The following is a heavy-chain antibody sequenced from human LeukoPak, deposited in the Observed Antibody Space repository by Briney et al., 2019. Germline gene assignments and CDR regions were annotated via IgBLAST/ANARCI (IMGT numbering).Heavy chain of an antibody. D-gene: IGHD2-15*01. CDR3: ARVGVAATL. J-gene: IGHJ4*02. V-gene: IGHV3-30-3*01. CDR1: GFTFSSYA. Sequence: GGSLRLSCAASGFTFSSYAMHWVRQDPGKGLEWVAVISYDGSNKYYADSVKGRFTISRDNSKNTLYLQMNSLRAEDTAVYYCARVGVAATLWGQGTLVTVSS. CDR2: ISYDGSNK.